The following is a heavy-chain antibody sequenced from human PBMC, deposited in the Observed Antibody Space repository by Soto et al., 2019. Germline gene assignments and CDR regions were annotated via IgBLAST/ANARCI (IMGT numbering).Heavy chain of an antibody. V-gene: IGHV1-18*01. CDR2: INTYNGMT. CDR1: GYTFINYH. Sequence: QVQLVQSGGEVKKPGASVTVSCKASGYTFINYHITWVRQAPGQGLEWMAWINTYNGMTDYAQKFQGRVNMTRDTSTGTAYMELRNLGSDDTAVYFCAKSPRGEMATDWGQGTLVTVSS. CDR3: AKSPRGEMATD. D-gene: IGHD5-12*01. J-gene: IGHJ4*02.